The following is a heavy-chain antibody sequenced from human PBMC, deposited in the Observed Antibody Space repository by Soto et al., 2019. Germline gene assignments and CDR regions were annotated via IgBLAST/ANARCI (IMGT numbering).Heavy chain of an antibody. CDR3: ARDVGLDTDDFFAF. V-gene: IGHV3-23*01. CDR2: IRGDGGQT. D-gene: IGHD2-15*01. CDR1: GFTFTSYG. Sequence: GGSLRLSCTASGFTFTSYGMGWVRQAPGKGLQWVSTIRGDGGQTHYTDSVKGRFSISRDNSKNTVYLQMDSLRAEHTATSFFARDVGLDTDDFFAFWGQGTQVTVSS. J-gene: IGHJ4*02.